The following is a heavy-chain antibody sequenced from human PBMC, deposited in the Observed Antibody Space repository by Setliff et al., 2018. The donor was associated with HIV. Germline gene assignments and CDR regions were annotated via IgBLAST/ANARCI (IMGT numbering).Heavy chain of an antibody. V-gene: IGHV1-8*01. D-gene: IGHD4-4*01. CDR1: GYSFTSYG. CDR3: ARVGRLHYLTPFYYYGMDV. Sequence: ASVKVSCKASGYSFTSYGITWVRQVPGQGLEWMGWISAYSGNTGYAQKFQGRLTMTRNTSISTVNMELSSLRSEDTAVYFCARVGRLHYLTPFYYYGMDVWGQGTTVTVSS. J-gene: IGHJ6*02. CDR2: ISAYSGNT.